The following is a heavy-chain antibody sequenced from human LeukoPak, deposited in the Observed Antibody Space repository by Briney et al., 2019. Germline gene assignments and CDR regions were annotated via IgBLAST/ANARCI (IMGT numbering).Heavy chain of an antibody. CDR3: AKRGGSSWFGDFDY. J-gene: IGHJ4*02. D-gene: IGHD6-13*01. V-gene: IGHV3-23*01. CDR2: LSASGGST. Sequence: PGGSLRLSCAASGFTFSSYAMSWVRQAPGKGLEWVSALSASGGSTYYADSVKGRFPISRDNSKNTLYLQMNRLRAEDTAVYYCAKRGGSSWFGDFDYWGQGTLVTVSS. CDR1: GFTFSSYA.